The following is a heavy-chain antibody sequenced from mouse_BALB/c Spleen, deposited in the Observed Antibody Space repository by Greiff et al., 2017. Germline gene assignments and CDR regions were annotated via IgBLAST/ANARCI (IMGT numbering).Heavy chain of an antibody. J-gene: IGHJ4*01. CDR1: GFTFTDYY. D-gene: IGHD3-2*01. V-gene: IGHV7-3*02. Sequence: EVKLVESGGGLVQPGGSLRLSCATSGFTFTDYYMSWVRQPPGKALEWLGFIRNKANGYTTEYSASVKGRFTISRDNYQSILYLQMNTLRAEDSATYYCARDIDRGYPYYYAMDYWGQGTSVTVSS. CDR2: IRNKANGYTT. CDR3: ARDIDRGYPYYYAMDY.